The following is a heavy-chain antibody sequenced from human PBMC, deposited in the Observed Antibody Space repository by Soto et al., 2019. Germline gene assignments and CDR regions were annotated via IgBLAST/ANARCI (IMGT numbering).Heavy chain of an antibody. CDR3: ARDRIIRKEWQDAFDI. Sequence: GGSLRLSCAASGFTFSSYSMNWVRQAPGKGLEWVSYISSSSSTIYYADSVKGRFTISRDNAKNSLYLQMNSLRAEDTAVYYCARDRIIRKEWQDAFDIWGQGTMVTVSS. V-gene: IGHV3-48*01. CDR1: GFTFSSYS. CDR2: ISSSSSTI. J-gene: IGHJ3*02. D-gene: IGHD3-3*01.